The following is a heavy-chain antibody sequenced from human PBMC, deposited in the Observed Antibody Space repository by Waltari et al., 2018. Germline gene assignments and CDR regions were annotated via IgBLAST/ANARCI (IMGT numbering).Heavy chain of an antibody. V-gene: IGHV4-61*02. J-gene: IGHJ4*02. CDR2: IYTSGST. Sequence: QVQLQESGPGLVKPSQTLSLTCTVSGGSISSGRYYWSWIRQPAGKGLEWIGRIYTSGSTNYNPSLKSRVTISVDTSKNQFSLKLSSVTAADTAVYYCASQTRLTTFDWGQGTLVTVSS. CDR3: ASQTRLTTFD. D-gene: IGHD4-17*01. CDR1: GGSISSGRYY.